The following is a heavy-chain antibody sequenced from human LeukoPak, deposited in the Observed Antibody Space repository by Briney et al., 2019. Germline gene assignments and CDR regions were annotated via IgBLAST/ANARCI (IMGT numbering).Heavy chain of an antibody. D-gene: IGHD1-26*01. CDR3: GRDLGGRGGA. Sequence: GGSLRLSCAASGFTFSSYWMHWVRQGPGTGLVWVSRTNTDGTITNYADSVEGRFTISRDNAKDTPYLQMNSLRAEDTAVYYCGRDLGGRGGAWGQGTLVTVSS. CDR2: TNTDGTIT. J-gene: IGHJ5*02. CDR1: GFTFSSYW. V-gene: IGHV3-74*01.